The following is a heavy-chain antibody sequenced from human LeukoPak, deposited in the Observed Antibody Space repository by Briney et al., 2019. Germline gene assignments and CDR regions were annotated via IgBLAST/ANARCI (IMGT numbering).Heavy chain of an antibody. CDR2: ISSSSSYI. CDR1: GFTFSSYS. V-gene: IGHV3-21*01. CDR3: ARVGYDSSGYLDY. J-gene: IGHJ4*02. D-gene: IGHD3-22*01. Sequence: GGSLRLSCAASGFTFSSYSMNWVRQAPGKGLEWVSSISSSSSYIYYADSVKGRFTISRDNARNSLYLQMNSLRAEDTAVYYCARVGYDSSGYLDYWGQGTLVTVSS.